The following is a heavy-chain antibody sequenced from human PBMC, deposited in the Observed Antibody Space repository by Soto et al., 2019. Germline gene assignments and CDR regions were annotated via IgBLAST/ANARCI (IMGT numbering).Heavy chain of an antibody. V-gene: IGHV1-3*01. CDR3: ARFIGGAYGMDV. Sequence: ASVKVSCKASGYTFTSHAMHWVRQAPGQGLEWMGWINAGNGNTKYSQKFQGRVTITRDTSATTAYMELSSLRSEDTAVYYCARFIGGAYGMDVWGQGTTVTVSS. J-gene: IGHJ6*02. D-gene: IGHD2-15*01. CDR1: GYTFTSHA. CDR2: INAGNGNT.